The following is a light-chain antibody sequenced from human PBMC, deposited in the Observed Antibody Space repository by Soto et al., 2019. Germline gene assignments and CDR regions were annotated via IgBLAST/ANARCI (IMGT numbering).Light chain of an antibody. Sequence: DIQMTQSPSSLSASVGDRVTITYRASQDIRSDLGWYQQKPGKAPKRLIYAASRLQSGVPSRFRAGGSGAEFIVTISSLQPEEFATDYGIQHKDYSYTFGQGTKVEIK. V-gene: IGKV1-17*01. CDR3: IQHKDYSYT. J-gene: IGKJ2*01. CDR2: AAS. CDR1: QDIRSD.